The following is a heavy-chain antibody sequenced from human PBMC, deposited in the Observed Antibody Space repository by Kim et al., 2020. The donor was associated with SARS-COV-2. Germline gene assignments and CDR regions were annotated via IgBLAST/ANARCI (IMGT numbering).Heavy chain of an antibody. CDR2: YN. CDR3: ARNRDIVLDY. Sequence: YNDYEVSVKSRITINPDTSKNLFSLHLNSVTPEETAVYYCARNRDIVLDYWGQGTLVTVSS. D-gene: IGHD2-8*01. V-gene: IGHV6-1*01. J-gene: IGHJ4*02.